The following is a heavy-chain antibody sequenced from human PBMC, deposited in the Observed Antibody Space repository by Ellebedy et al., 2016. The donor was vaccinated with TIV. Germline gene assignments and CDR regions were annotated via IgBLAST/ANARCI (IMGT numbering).Heavy chain of an antibody. CDR2: TRNKARSYTT. CDR3: ARGVEGAISDY. CDR1: GFTLSDHY. J-gene: IGHJ4*02. D-gene: IGHD1-26*01. V-gene: IGHV3-72*01. Sequence: GESLKISCAASGFTLSDHYMDWVRQAPGKGLEWVGRTRNKARSYTTVYAASVKGRFTISRDDSKNSLYLQMNSLKTEDTAVYYYARGVEGAISDYWGQGTLVTVSS.